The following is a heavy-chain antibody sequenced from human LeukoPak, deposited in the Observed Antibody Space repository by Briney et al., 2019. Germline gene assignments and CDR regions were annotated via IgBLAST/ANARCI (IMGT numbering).Heavy chain of an antibody. CDR3: TREGY. Sequence: GASVKVSCKASGYTFTGNPILWVRQAPGQGLEWMGWIIPNSGATTYAQKFQGRVAMTRDTSISTAFMELSSLRSDDTAVYYCTREGYWGQGTPVTVSS. V-gene: IGHV1-2*02. CDR2: IIPNSGAT. J-gene: IGHJ4*02. CDR1: GYTFTGNP.